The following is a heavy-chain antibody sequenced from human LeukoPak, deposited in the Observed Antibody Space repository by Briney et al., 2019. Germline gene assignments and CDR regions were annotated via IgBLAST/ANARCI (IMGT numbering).Heavy chain of an antibody. CDR2: ISGTGGST. CDR3: AKDRRPKRGYCSGGSCYVPDYFDY. D-gene: IGHD2-15*01. CDR1: GFSFSYHG. Sequence: GGSLRLSCAASGFSFSYHGMNWVRQAPGKGLEWVSAISGTGGSTYYADSVKGRFTISRDNFKNTLFLQINSLRAEDTAVYYCAKDRRPKRGYCSGGSCYVPDYFDYWGQGTLVTVSS. J-gene: IGHJ4*02. V-gene: IGHV3-23*01.